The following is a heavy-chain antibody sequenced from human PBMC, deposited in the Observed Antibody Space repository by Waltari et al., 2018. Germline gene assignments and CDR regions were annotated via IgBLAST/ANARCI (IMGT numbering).Heavy chain of an antibody. J-gene: IGHJ4*02. CDR2: INADDGNI. CDR1: GYTFSNYA. V-gene: IGHV1-3*01. D-gene: IGHD1-1*01. CDR3: ARGYHRSAWIVDY. Sequence: QVQLVQSGAEVKKPGASVKVSCMASGYTFSNYAMHWLRQAPGQRPEWMGWINADDGNIKYSQHVQGRVTINRDTSASTIYLELSSVSSEDTAVYYCARGYHRSAWIVDYWGQGTLVTVSS.